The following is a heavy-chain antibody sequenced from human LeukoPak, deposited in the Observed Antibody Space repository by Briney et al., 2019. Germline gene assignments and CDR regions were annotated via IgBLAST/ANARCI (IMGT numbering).Heavy chain of an antibody. Sequence: ASVNVSCKASGYTFYYYVISWVRQAPGQGLEWMGWISAYNGNTNYAQKLQGRVTMTTDTSTSTAYMELRSLRSDDTAVYYCARDGSYYYYYMDVWGKGTTVTV. D-gene: IGHD1-14*01. CDR2: ISAYNGNT. CDR1: GYTFYYYV. V-gene: IGHV1-18*01. CDR3: ARDGSYYYYYMDV. J-gene: IGHJ6*03.